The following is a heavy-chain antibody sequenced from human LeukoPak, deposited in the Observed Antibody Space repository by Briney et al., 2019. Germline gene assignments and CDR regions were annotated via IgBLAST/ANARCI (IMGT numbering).Heavy chain of an antibody. J-gene: IGHJ6*02. CDR2: IYYSGST. D-gene: IGHD1-26*01. CDR1: GGSISSYF. CDR3: ARAPLGGNGMDV. V-gene: IGHV4-59*01. Sequence: SETLSLTCTVSGGSISSYFWSWIRQPPGKGLEWIGYIYYSGSTNYNPSLKSRVTISVDTSKNQFSLKLSSVTAADTAVYYCARAPLGGNGMDVWGQGTTVTVSS.